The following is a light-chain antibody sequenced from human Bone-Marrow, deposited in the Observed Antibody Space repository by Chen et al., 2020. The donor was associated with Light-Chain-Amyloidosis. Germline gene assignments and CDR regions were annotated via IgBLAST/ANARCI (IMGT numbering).Light chain of an antibody. Sequence: QSPLTQPASVSGSPGQSITISCTGSSSDVGNYNLVSWYQQHPGKAPKLMIFEVNKRPSGVSNRFSGSKSGNTASLTISGLLAEDEADYHCGSYAGSNTVVFGGGTKLTVL. CDR1: SSDVGNYNL. CDR3: GSYAGSNTVV. J-gene: IGLJ2*01. V-gene: IGLV2-23*02. CDR2: EVN.